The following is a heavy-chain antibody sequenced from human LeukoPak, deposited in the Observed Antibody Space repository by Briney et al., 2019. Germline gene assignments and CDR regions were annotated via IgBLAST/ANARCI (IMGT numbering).Heavy chain of an antibody. V-gene: IGHV3-23*01. CDR3: AKDSPLLLYVPSDY. J-gene: IGHJ4*02. D-gene: IGHD3-10*01. Sequence: GGSLRLSCEASGFTFSSYALSWVRQAPGKGLEWVSAISGSGGSTYYADSVKGRFTISRDNSKNTLYLQMNSLRAEDTAVYYCAKDSPLLLYVPSDYWGQGTLVTVSS. CDR1: GFTFSSYA. CDR2: ISGSGGST.